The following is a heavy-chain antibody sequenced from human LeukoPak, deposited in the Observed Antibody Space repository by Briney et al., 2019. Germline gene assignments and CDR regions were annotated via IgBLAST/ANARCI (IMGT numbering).Heavy chain of an antibody. D-gene: IGHD6-13*01. Sequence: PSETLSLTCTVSGGSISSYYWSWIRQPAGKGLEWIGRIYTSGSTNYNPSLKSRVTMSVDMSKNQFSLKLSSVTAADTAVYYCARDKKYSSSWNDAFDIWGQGTMVTVSS. J-gene: IGHJ3*02. V-gene: IGHV4-4*07. CDR3: ARDKKYSSSWNDAFDI. CDR2: IYTSGST. CDR1: GGSISSYY.